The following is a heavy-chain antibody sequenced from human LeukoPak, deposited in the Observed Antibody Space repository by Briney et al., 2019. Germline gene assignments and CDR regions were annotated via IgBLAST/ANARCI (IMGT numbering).Heavy chain of an antibody. V-gene: IGHV4-30-4*08. Sequence: SQTLSLTCTVSGGSISSGDYYWSWIRQPPGKGLEGIGYIYYSGSTYYNPSLKSRVTISLDTSKTQFSLNLSSVTAADTAVYYCARTRTYYDFWSGYRDFDYWGQGTLVTVSS. CDR2: IYYSGST. CDR1: GGSISSGDYY. J-gene: IGHJ4*02. CDR3: ARTRTYYDFWSGYRDFDY. D-gene: IGHD3-3*01.